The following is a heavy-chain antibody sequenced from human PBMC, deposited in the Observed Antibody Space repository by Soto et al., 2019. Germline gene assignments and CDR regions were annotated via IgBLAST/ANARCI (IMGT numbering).Heavy chain of an antibody. D-gene: IGHD2-15*01. CDR1: GFTFSGSA. CDR2: IRSKANNYAT. Sequence: GVSLRLSCAASGFTFSGSAIHWVRQASWKGLEWVGRIRSKANNYATAYAASVKGRFTISRDDSKNTAYLQMNSLKTEDTAVYYCTLANCSGGSCYPAFDIWGQGIMVTVS. CDR3: TLANCSGGSCYPAFDI. J-gene: IGHJ3*02. V-gene: IGHV3-73*01.